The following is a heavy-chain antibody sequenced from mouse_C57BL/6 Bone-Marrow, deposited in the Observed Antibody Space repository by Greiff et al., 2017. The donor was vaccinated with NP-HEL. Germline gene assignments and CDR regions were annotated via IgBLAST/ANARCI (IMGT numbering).Heavy chain of an antibody. D-gene: IGHD4-1*01. Sequence: VKVVESGAELARPGASVKLSCKASGYTFTSYGISWVKQRTGQGLEWIGEIYPRSGNTYYNEKFKGKATLTADKSSSTAYMELRSLTSEDSAVYFCARPLGSVDYWGQGTTLTVSS. CDR2: IYPRSGNT. J-gene: IGHJ2*01. V-gene: IGHV1-81*01. CDR1: GYTFTSYG. CDR3: ARPLGSVDY.